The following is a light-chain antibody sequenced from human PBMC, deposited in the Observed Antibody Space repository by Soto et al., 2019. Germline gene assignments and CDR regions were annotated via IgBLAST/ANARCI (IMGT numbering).Light chain of an antibody. CDR2: GAS. J-gene: IGKJ3*01. CDR3: QQYNNWPPLFT. CDR1: QTINSN. Sequence: IVMTQSPAILSLSPGERVTLSCRANQTINSNLTWYQPKPGQAPRLLLYGASTRATGIPARFSGSGSGTEFTLTISSLQSEDFAGYYCQQYNNWPPLFTFGPGTKVDIK. V-gene: IGKV3-15*01.